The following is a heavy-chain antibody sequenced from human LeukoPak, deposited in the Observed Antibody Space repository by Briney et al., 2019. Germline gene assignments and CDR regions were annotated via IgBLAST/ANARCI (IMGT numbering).Heavy chain of an antibody. D-gene: IGHD3-22*01. J-gene: IGHJ1*01. CDR1: GGSISGYY. Sequence: PSENLSRTCAVYGGSISGYYWSWNRQPPGQGLEGIGEINHSGTPNYNPSLKSRVTISVDTSKNQFSLMLSSVTAADTAVYYCARGSNYYDSRGYYGAPPEYFQHWGQGTLVTVSS. CDR2: INHSGTP. CDR3: ARGSNYYDSRGYYGAPPEYFQH. V-gene: IGHV4-34*01.